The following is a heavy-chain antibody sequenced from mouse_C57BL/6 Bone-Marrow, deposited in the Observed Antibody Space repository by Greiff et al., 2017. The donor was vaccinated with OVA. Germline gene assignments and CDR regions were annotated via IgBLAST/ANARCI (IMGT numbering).Heavy chain of an antibody. D-gene: IGHD1-1*02. CDR2: IYPRSGNT. V-gene: IGHV1-81*01. CDR3: ARRVAGFAY. CDR1: GYTFTSYG. Sequence: QVQLKQSGAELARPGASVKLSCKASGYTFTSYGISWVKQRTGQGLEWIGEIYPRSGNTYYNEKFKGKATLTADKSSSTAYMELRSLTSEDSAVYFCARRVAGFAYWGQGTLVTVSA. J-gene: IGHJ3*01.